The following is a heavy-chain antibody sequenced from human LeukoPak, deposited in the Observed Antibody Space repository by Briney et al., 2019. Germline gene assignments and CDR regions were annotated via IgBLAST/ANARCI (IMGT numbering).Heavy chain of an antibody. CDR2: ISPDGSEK. D-gene: IGHD2-15*01. J-gene: IGHJ4*02. CDR1: GFTFSTYW. CDR3: ARGIVVVVGASDHFDY. V-gene: IGHV3-7*01. Sequence: GGSLRLSCVASGFTFSTYWMNWVRQAPGKGPERGGTISPDGSEKYYVDSVKGRFTISRDNAKTSLYLQINSLRADDTALYFCARGIVVVVGASDHFDYWGQGTLITVSS.